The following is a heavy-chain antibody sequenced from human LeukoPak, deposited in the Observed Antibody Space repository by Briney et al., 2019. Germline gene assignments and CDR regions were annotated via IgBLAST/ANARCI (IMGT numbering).Heavy chain of an antibody. Sequence: SETLSLTCAVSGGSISSGGYSWIWLRQPPGQGLEWIGYIYHSGSTYYNPSLKSRVTISVDTSKNQFSLKLSSVTAADTAVYYCARGITSPFDYWGQGTLVTVSS. CDR1: GGSISSGGYS. V-gene: IGHV4-30-2*01. CDR2: IYHSGST. D-gene: IGHD1-20*01. J-gene: IGHJ4*02. CDR3: ARGITSPFDY.